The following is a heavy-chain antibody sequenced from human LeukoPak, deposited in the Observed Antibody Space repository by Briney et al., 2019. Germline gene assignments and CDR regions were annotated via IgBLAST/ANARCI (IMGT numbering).Heavy chain of an antibody. CDR3: AIGFLDYYHFDY. D-gene: IGHD3-10*01. CDR1: GGSISSGDYY. Sequence: SETLSLTCTVSGGSISSGDYYWSWIRQPPGKGLEWIGYIYYSGSTYYNPSLKSRVTISVDTSKNQFSLKLSSVTAADTAVYYCAIGFLDYYHFDYWGQGTLVTVSS. J-gene: IGHJ4*02. V-gene: IGHV4-30-4*01. CDR2: IYYSGST.